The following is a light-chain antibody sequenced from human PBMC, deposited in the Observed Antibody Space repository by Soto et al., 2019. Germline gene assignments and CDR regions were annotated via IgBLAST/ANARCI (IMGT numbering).Light chain of an antibody. Sequence: QSVLTQPPSASETPGQTVSLSCSGSNSNIASNTVNWYQHLPGTAPKLLIYYNNQRPSGVPDRFSGSKSGTSASLAISGLQSEDESDYYCAAWDDTLKRYVFGTGTKVTLL. CDR3: AAWDDTLKRYV. CDR2: YNN. CDR1: NSNIASNT. J-gene: IGLJ1*01. V-gene: IGLV1-44*01.